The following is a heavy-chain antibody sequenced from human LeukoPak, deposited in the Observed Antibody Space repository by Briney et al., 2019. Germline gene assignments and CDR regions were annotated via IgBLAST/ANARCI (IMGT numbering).Heavy chain of an antibody. D-gene: IGHD5-18*01. CDR2: ISSSSSYI. CDR1: GFTFSSYS. CDR3: ARDMVGYSYGYYP. V-gene: IGHV3-21*01. J-gene: IGHJ5*02. Sequence: GGSLRLSCAASGFTFSSYSMNWVRQAPGKGLEWVSSISSSSSYIYYADSVKGRFTIYRDNAKNSLYLQMNSLRAEDTAVYYCARDMVGYSYGYYPWGQGTLVTVSS.